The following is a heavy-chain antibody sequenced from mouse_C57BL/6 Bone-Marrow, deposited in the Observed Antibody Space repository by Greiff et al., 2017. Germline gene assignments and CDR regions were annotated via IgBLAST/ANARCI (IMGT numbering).Heavy chain of an antibody. CDR1: GFSLTSYG. CDR3: AKRGLSPYYYAMDY. J-gene: IGHJ4*01. CDR2: IWGDGSA. V-gene: IGHV2-3*01. Sequence: VKLVESGPGLVAPSQSLSITCTVSGFSLTSYGVSWVRQPPGKGLEWLGVIWGDGSANYLSALISRLSISTNNSKSQVFLKLNSLQTDDTATYSCAKRGLSPYYYAMDYWGQGTSVTVSS. D-gene: IGHD1-1*02.